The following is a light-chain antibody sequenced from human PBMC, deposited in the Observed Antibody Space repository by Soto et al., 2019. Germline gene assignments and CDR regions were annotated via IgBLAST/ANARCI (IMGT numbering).Light chain of an antibody. V-gene: IGLV2-14*02. CDR2: EAI. J-gene: IGLJ2*01. Sequence: QSALTQPASVSGSPGQSITISCTGTSSDVGSSNLVSWYQHHPGKAPKLIIYEAIKRPSGVSDRFSGSKSGNTASLTISGLQGDDESDYYCCSYTSSSTLEVFGGGTKLTVL. CDR3: CSYTSSSTLEV. CDR1: SSDVGSSNL.